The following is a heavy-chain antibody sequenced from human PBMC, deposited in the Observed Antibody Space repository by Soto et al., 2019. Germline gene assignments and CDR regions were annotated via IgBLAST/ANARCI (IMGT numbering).Heavy chain of an antibody. CDR1: GFTFSSYS. CDR3: SRGNIVVVVARRSYYMDV. J-gene: IGHJ6*03. V-gene: IGHV3-21*01. D-gene: IGHD2-15*01. CDR2: ISSSSSYI. Sequence: PGGSLRLSCAASGFTFSSYSMNGVRQAPGKGLEWVSSISSSSSYIYYADSVKGRFTISRDNAKNTLYLQMNSLRAEDTAVYYCSRGNIVVVVARRSYYMDVWGKGTTVTVSS.